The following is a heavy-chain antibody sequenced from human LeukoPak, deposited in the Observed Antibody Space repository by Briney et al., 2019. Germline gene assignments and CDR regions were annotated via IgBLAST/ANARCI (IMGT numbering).Heavy chain of an antibody. Sequence: ASVKVSCKASGYTFTASYLHWVRQAPGQGLEWMGRFNPNTGTSKYAQTFQGRATMTRDRSISTAYMELTKLTFDDTAVYYYARGGPGSYFAETFDIWGQGTMVTVSP. CDR3: ARGGPGSYFAETFDI. V-gene: IGHV1-2*06. CDR2: FNPNTGTS. D-gene: IGHD1-26*01. J-gene: IGHJ3*02. CDR1: GYTFTASY.